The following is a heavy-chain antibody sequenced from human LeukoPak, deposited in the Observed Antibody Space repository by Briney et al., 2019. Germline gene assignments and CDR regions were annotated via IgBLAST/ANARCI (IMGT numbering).Heavy chain of an antibody. CDR3: ARGKLLEWLLYGDAFDI. Sequence: ASVTVSFKASGYTFTVYYMHWVRQAPGQGREWMGWINTNSGGTNYVQKFQGRVSMTRDTEIRTAYMELSRLRSDDTAVYYCARGKLLEWLLYGDAFDIWGQGTMVTVSS. D-gene: IGHD3-3*01. J-gene: IGHJ3*02. CDR2: INTNSGGT. V-gene: IGHV1-2*02. CDR1: GYTFTVYY.